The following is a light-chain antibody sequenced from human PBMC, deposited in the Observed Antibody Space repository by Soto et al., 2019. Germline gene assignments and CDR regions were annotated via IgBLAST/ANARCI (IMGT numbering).Light chain of an antibody. CDR1: QDISNF. J-gene: IGKJ1*01. V-gene: IGKV1-17*03. Sequence: DIQMTQSPSDMSAYVGDRVTITCRASQDISNFLVWFQQRPGKVPKRLMYSANRLESGVPSRFSGSGSGTEFTLTISSLQPEDFATYYCLQHKSYPRTFGQGTKVEIK. CDR2: SAN. CDR3: LQHKSYPRT.